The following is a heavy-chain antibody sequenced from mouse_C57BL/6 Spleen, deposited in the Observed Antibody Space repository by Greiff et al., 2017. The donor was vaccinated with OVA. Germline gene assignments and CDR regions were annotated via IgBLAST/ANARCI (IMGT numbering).Heavy chain of an antibody. CDR1: GYTFTSYW. CDR2: IDPSDSET. Sequence: QVQLQQPGAEMVRPGSSVKLSCKASGYTFTSYWMHWVKQRPIQGLEWIGNIDPSDSETHYNQKFKDKATLTVDKSSSTAYMQLSSLTSEDSAVYYSAREDYGTFADWGQGTLVTVSA. J-gene: IGHJ3*01. V-gene: IGHV1-52*01. D-gene: IGHD2-4*01. CDR3: AREDYGTFAD.